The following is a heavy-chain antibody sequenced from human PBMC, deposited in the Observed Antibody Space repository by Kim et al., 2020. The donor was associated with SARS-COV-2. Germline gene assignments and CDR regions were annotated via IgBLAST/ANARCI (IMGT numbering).Heavy chain of an antibody. V-gene: IGHV4-4*02. CDR2: YHSGST. J-gene: IGHJ5*02. CDR3: ARGGET. Sequence: YHSGSTNYNPSLKSRVTISVDKSKNQFSLKLSAVTAADTAVYYCARGGETWGQGTLVTVSS. D-gene: IGHD3-16*01.